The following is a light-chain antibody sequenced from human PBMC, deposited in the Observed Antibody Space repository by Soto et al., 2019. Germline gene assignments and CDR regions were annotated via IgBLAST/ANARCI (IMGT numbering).Light chain of an antibody. CDR2: EVS. CDR1: SDEHINYKY. J-gene: IGLJ1*01. Sequence: QSVLTQPASVAGSPGQSINISCTGNSDEHINYKYVSWYQLRPGKAPTLMIYEVSNRPSGVSGRFAGSKSGNTASLTISGLQAEDEADYYCSSSTTTNTLFVFGTGTKVTV. CDR3: SSSTTTNTLFV. V-gene: IGLV2-14*01.